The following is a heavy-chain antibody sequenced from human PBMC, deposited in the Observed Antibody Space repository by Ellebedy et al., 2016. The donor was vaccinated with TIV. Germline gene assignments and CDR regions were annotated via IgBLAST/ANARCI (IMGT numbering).Heavy chain of an antibody. Sequence: GESLKISXAASGFTFSDYYMAWIRQAPGKGLEWLSYIYSRADTINYADSVKGRFTISRDNSKNSLYLQMNSLRPEDTAVYYCTRASKKARAFDPWGQGTLVTVSS. CDR1: GFTFSDYY. CDR2: IYSRADTI. V-gene: IGHV3-11*04. CDR3: TRASKKARAFDP. J-gene: IGHJ5*02.